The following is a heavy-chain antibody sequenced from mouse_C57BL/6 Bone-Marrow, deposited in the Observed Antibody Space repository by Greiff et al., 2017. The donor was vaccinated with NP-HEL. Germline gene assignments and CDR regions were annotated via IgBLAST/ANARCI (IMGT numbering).Heavy chain of an antibody. CDR1: GYTFTDYY. J-gene: IGHJ1*03. CDR2: INPNNGGT. CDR3: ARGILRGYFDV. Sequence: VQLQQSGPELVKPGASVKISCKASGYTFTDYYMNWVKQSQGKSLEWIGDINPNNGGTSYNQKFKGKVTLTVDKSSSTAYMELRSLTSEDSAVYYCARGILRGYFDVWGTGTTVTVSS. D-gene: IGHD1-1*01. V-gene: IGHV1-26*01.